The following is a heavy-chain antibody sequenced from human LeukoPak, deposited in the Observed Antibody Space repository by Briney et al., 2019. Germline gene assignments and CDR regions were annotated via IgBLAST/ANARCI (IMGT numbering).Heavy chain of an antibody. CDR2: IYHSGST. J-gene: IGHJ2*01. V-gene: IGHV4-38-2*02. Sequence: TSETLSLTCTVSGYSISSGYYWGWIRQPPGKGLEWIGSIYHSGSTYYNPSLKSRVTISVDTSKNQFSLKLSSVTAADMAVYYCARNRLDNSSGYYSYWYFDLWGRGTLVTVSS. CDR3: ARNRLDNSSGYYSYWYFDL. CDR1: GYSISSGYY. D-gene: IGHD3-22*01.